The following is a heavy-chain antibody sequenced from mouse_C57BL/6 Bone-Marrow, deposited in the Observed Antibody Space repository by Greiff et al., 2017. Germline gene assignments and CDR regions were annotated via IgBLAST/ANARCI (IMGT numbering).Heavy chain of an antibody. Sequence: EVQLVESGGDLVKPGGSLKLSCAASGFTFSSYGMSWVRQTPDKRLEWVATISSGGSYTYYPDSVKVRFTISRYNAKKTLYLQMSSLKSEDTAMYYCAREGLLLFFDDWGQGTTLTVSS. CDR1: GFTFSSYG. D-gene: IGHD2-3*01. V-gene: IGHV5-6*01. J-gene: IGHJ2*01. CDR2: ISSGGSYT. CDR3: AREGLLLFFDD.